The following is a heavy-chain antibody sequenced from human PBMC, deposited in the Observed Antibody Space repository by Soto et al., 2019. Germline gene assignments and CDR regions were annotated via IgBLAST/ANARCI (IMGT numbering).Heavy chain of an antibody. J-gene: IGHJ5*02. V-gene: IGHV1-8*01. CDR2: MNPNSGNT. CDR1: GYTFTSYD. D-gene: IGHD6-6*01. Sequence: GASVKASCKASGYTFTSYDINWVRQATGQGLEWMGWMNPNSGNTGYAQKFQGRVTMTRNTSISTAYMELSSLRSEDTAVYYCARGLGSSWGLPWFDPWGQGTLVTVSS. CDR3: ARGLGSSWGLPWFDP.